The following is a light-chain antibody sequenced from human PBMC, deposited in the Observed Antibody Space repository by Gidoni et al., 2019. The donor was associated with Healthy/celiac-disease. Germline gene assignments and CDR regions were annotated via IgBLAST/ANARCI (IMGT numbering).Light chain of an antibody. CDR2: RDS. Sequence: SYELTQPLSVSVALGQTARITCGGNNIGSKNVHWYQQKPGQAPVLVSYRDSNRPSGIPERFSGSNSGNTATLTISRAQAGDEADYYCQVWDSSTEGVFGGGTKLTVL. J-gene: IGLJ2*01. CDR1: NIGSKN. V-gene: IGLV3-9*01. CDR3: QVWDSSTEGV.